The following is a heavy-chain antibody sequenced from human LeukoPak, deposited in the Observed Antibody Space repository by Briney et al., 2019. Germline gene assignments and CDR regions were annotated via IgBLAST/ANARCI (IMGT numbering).Heavy chain of an antibody. D-gene: IGHD3-10*01. CDR1: GYSISCSNW. CDR3: ARNMGDGSWIIDY. J-gene: IGHJ4*02. Sequence: SDTLSLTCAVSGYSISCSNWWGWIRQPPGKGLEWIGYIYYSGSIYYNPSLKSRVTMSVDTSKNQFSLKLSSVTAVDTAVYYCARNMGDGSWIIDYWGQGTLVTVSS. V-gene: IGHV4-28*05. CDR2: IYYSGSI.